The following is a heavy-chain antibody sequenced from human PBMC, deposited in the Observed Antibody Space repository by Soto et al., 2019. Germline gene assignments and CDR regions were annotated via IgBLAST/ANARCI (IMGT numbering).Heavy chain of an antibody. V-gene: IGHV4-39*01. Sequence: QLQLQESGPGLVKPSETLSLTCTVSGGSISSSSYYWGWIRQPPGKGLEWIGSIYYSGSTYYNPSLKSRVTISVDTSKNQFSLKLSSVTAADTAVYYCARPLPETGTTQGWFDPWGQGTLVTVSS. CDR2: IYYSGST. J-gene: IGHJ5*02. D-gene: IGHD1-7*01. CDR3: ARPLPETGTTQGWFDP. CDR1: GGSISSSSYY.